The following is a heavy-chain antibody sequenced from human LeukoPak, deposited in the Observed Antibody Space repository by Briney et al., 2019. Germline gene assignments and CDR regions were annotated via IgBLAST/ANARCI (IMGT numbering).Heavy chain of an antibody. CDR3: ASGKYYYDSSGYYNY. Sequence: PGRSLRLSCAASGFTFSSYGMHWVRQAPGKGLEWVAVISYDGSNKYYADSVKGRFTISRDNSKNTLYLQMNSLRAEDTAVYYCASGKYYYDSSGYYNYWGQGTLVTVSS. J-gene: IGHJ4*02. CDR2: ISYDGSNK. D-gene: IGHD3-22*01. V-gene: IGHV3-30*03. CDR1: GFTFSSYG.